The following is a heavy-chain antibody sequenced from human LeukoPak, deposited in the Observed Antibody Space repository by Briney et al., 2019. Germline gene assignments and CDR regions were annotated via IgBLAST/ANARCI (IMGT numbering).Heavy chain of an antibody. J-gene: IGHJ6*03. CDR3: ASSSSVPFGYYYYYMDV. D-gene: IGHD6-13*01. V-gene: IGHV1-69*06. CDR2: IIPIFGTA. CDR1: GYTFTSYG. Sequence: SVKVSCKASGYTFTSYGISWVRQAPGQGLEWMGGIIPIFGTANYAQKFQGRVTITADKSTSTAYMELSSLRSEDTAVYYCASSSSVPFGYYYYYMDVWGKGTTVTVSS.